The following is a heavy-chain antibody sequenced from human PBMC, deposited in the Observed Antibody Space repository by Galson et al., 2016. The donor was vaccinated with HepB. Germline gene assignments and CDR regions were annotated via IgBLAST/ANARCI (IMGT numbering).Heavy chain of an antibody. J-gene: IGHJ6*02. D-gene: IGHD3-10*01. CDR1: GYTFTNYA. CDR3: ARNYYHSGSDGRGMDV. CDR2: INAGNGNT. V-gene: IGHV1-3*01. Sequence: SVKVSCKASGYTFTNYAMHWVRQAPGQRLEWLGWINAGNGNTKSSQNFQGRVTITRDTSASTAYMELGSLRSEDTAVYYCARNYYHSGSDGRGMDVWGQGTTVTVCS.